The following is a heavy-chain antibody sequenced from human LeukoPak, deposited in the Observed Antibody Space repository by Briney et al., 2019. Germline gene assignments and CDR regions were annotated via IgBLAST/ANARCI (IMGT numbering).Heavy chain of an antibody. J-gene: IGHJ5*02. CDR3: ARDGSDCSGGSCCSSGQFDP. CDR1: GGSISSYY. Sequence: SETLSLTCTVSGGSISSYYWSWIRQPSVKGLEWIGYIYYSGSTNYNPSLKSRVTISVDTSKNQFSLKLSSVTAADTAVYYCARDGSDCSGGSCCSSGQFDPWGQGTLVTVSS. CDR2: IYYSGST. V-gene: IGHV4-59*01. D-gene: IGHD2-15*01.